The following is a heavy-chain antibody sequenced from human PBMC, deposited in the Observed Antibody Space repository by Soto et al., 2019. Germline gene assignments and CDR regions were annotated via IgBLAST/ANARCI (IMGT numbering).Heavy chain of an antibody. CDR3: ARGFWSGSYSGGLGMDV. CDR1: GGSFSGYY. Sequence: SETLSLTCAVYGGSFSGYYWSWIRQPPGKGLEWIGEINHSGSTNYNPSLKSRVTISVDTSKNQFSLKLSSVTAADTAVCYCARGFWSGSYSGGLGMDVWGQGSSVTVSS. D-gene: IGHD3-3*01. CDR2: INHSGST. V-gene: IGHV4-34*01. J-gene: IGHJ6*02.